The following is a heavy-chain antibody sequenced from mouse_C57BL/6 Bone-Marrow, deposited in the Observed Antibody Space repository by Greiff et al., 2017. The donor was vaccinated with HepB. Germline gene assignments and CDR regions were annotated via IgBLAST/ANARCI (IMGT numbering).Heavy chain of an antibody. CDR3: TCYDYA. D-gene: IGHD2-4*01. V-gene: IGHV14-4*01. J-gene: IGHJ3*01. CDR1: GFNIKDDY. Sequence: VHVKQSGAELVRPGASVKLSCTASGFNIKDDYMHWVKQRPEQGLAWIGGIDPENGDTEYASKFQGKATITADTSSNTAYLQHSSLTSEDTAVYYCTCYDYAWGQGTLVTVSA. CDR2: IDPENGDT.